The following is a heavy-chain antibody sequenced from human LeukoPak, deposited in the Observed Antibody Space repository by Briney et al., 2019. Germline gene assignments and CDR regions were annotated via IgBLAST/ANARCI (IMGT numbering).Heavy chain of an antibody. CDR3: ARLFAVVTRFFDY. V-gene: IGHV4-38-2*02. CDR2: IYTSGST. Sequence: SEILSLTCTVSGYSISSGYYWGWIRQPPGKGLEWIGRIYTSGSTNYNPSLKSRVTMSVDTSKNQFSLKLSSVTAADTAVYYCARLFAVVTRFFDYWGQGTLVTVSS. D-gene: IGHD3-3*01. CDR1: GYSISSGYY. J-gene: IGHJ4*02.